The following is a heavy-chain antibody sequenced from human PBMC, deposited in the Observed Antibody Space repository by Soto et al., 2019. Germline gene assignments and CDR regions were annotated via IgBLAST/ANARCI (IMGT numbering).Heavy chain of an antibody. Sequence: PSQTLSLTCAISGDSVSSKSAAWNWIRQSPSRGLEWLGRTYYRSKWYNDYAVSVKSRITINPDTSKNQFSLQLNSVTPEDTAVYYCARCAFQPPSYYYYGMDVWGQGTTVTVSS. CDR2: TYYRSKWYN. D-gene: IGHD2-2*01. V-gene: IGHV6-1*01. CDR1: GDSVSSKSAA. CDR3: ARCAFQPPSYYYYGMDV. J-gene: IGHJ6*02.